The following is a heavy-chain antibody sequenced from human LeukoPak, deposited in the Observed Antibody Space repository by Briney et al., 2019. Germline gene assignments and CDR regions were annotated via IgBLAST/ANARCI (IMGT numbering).Heavy chain of an antibody. Sequence: GGSLRLSCAASGFTFSSYSMNWVRQAPGKRLEWVSSISSSSSYIYYADSVKGRFTISRDNAKNSLYLQMNSLRAEDTAVYYCARTSRIVVVVAATPGYDMDVWGKGTTVTVSS. CDR3: ARTSRIVVVVAATPGYDMDV. CDR1: GFTFSSYS. J-gene: IGHJ6*03. V-gene: IGHV3-21*01. CDR2: ISSSSSYI. D-gene: IGHD2-15*01.